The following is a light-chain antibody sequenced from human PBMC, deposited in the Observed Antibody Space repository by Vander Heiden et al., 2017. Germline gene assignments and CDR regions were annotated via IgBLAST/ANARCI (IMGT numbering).Light chain of an antibody. J-gene: IGKJ2*01. V-gene: IGKV3-15*01. CDR3: QQDHNWPPYT. CDR2: GAS. CDR1: QSVSSN. Sequence: EIVMTQSPATLSVSPGERTTLSCRASQSVSSNLAWYQHKPGQAPRLLIYGASTRATGIPARFSGSGSGTEFTLTISSLQSEDFAVYSCQQDHNWPPYTFGQGTKLEIK.